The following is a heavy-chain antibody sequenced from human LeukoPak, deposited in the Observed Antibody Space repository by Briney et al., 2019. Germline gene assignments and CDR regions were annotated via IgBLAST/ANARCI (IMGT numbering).Heavy chain of an antibody. CDR1: GFTFSSYA. Sequence: GGSLRLSCAASGFTFSSYAMHWVRQAPGKGLEWVAVISYDGSNKYYADSVKGRFTISRDKSKNTLYLQMNSLRAEDTAVYYCAEAADTAMVPNHPPYNWGQGTLVTVSS. V-gene: IGHV3-30-3*01. CDR3: AEAADTAMVPNHPPYN. J-gene: IGHJ4*02. D-gene: IGHD5-18*01. CDR2: ISYDGSNK.